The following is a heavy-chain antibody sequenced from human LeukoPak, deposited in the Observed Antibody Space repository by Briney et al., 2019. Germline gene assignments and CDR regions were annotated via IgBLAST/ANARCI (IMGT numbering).Heavy chain of an antibody. V-gene: IGHV4-39*02. Sequence: SETLSLTCTVSSGSVSTSSYYWGWIRQPPGKGLEWIGSIHYGGTTHYNPSLQSRVTIPADTSKNQFALDLRSVTAADTAVYYCTRDIGDFVSDFWGQGTLVTVSS. CDR3: TRDIGDFVSDF. CDR1: SGSVSTSSYY. J-gene: IGHJ4*02. CDR2: IHYGGTT. D-gene: IGHD2-21*02.